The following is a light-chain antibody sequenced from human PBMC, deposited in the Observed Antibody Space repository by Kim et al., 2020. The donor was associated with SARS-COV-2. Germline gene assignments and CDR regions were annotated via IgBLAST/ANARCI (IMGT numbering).Light chain of an antibody. V-gene: IGKV2-28*01. CDR1: QSLLHSNGYNY. CDR3: MQALQTPVT. J-gene: IGKJ2*01. Sequence: GPASISCRSSQSLLHSNGYNYLDWYLQKPGQSPQLLIYLGSNRASGVTDRFSGSGSGTDFTLKISRVEAEDVGVYYCMQALQTPVTFGQGTKLEI. CDR2: LGS.